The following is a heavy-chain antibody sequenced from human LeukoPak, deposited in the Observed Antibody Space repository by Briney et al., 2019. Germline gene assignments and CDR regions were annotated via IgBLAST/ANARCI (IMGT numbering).Heavy chain of an antibody. J-gene: IGHJ5*02. CDR1: GYTFTGYY. V-gene: IGHV1-2*04. Sequence: ASVKVSCKASGYTFTGYYMHWVRQAPGQGLEWMGWINPNSGGTNYAQEFQGWVTMTRDTSISTAYMELSRLRSDDTAVYYCARDLFSRYGVVAWGQGTLVTVSS. D-gene: IGHD2-15*01. CDR3: ARDLFSRYGVVA. CDR2: INPNSGGT.